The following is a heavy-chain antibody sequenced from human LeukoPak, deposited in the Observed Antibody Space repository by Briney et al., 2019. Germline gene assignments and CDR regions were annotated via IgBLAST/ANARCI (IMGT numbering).Heavy chain of an antibody. J-gene: IGHJ4*02. CDR2: ISGSGGST. Sequence: GGSLRLSCAASGFTFSSYAMSWVRQAPGKGLEWVSAISGSGGSTYYADSVKGRFTISRDNSKNTLYLQMNSLRAEDTAVYYCAKDVAYSSGWYCCFDYWGQGTLDTVSS. CDR3: AKDVAYSSGWYCCFDY. D-gene: IGHD6-19*01. V-gene: IGHV3-23*01. CDR1: GFTFSSYA.